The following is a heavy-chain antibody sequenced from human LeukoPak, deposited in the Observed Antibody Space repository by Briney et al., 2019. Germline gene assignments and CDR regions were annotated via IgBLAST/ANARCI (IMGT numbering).Heavy chain of an antibody. CDR3: ARTGGYQLLAYYFDY. D-gene: IGHD2-2*01. CDR1: GFTFSSYA. V-gene: IGHV3-30-3*01. CDR2: ISYDGSNK. J-gene: IGHJ4*02. Sequence: GRSLRLSCAASGFTFSSYAMHWVRQAPGKGLEWVAVISYDGSNKYYADSVKGRFTISRDNSKNTLYLQMNSLRAEDTAVYYCARTGGYQLLAYYFDYWGQGTLVTVSS.